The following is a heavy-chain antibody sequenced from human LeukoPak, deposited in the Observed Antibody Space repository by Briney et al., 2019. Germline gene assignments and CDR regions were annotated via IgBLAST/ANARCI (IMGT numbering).Heavy chain of an antibody. V-gene: IGHV3-30*18. Sequence: GGSLRLPCAASGFTFSSYGMHWVRQAPGKGLEWVAVISYDGSNKYYADSVKGRFTISRDNSKNTLYLQMNSLRAEDTAVYYCAKIGDSNFPFGYWGQGTLVTVSS. CDR3: AKIGDSNFPFGY. CDR1: GFTFSSYG. CDR2: ISYDGSNK. J-gene: IGHJ4*02. D-gene: IGHD4-4*01.